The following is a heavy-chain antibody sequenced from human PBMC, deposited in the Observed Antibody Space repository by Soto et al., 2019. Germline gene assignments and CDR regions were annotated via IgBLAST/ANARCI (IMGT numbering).Heavy chain of an antibody. CDR2: TSYDGSNN. J-gene: IGHJ4*02. D-gene: IGHD3-16*01. V-gene: IGHV3-33*05. CDR1: GFTFRSYV. Sequence: QVQLVESGGGVVQPGTSLRLSCVGSGFTFRSYVIHWVRQAPGKGLEWVALTSYDGSNNFYGDSVKGRFTISRDNSRNTVELQMDSLRLEETALYYCARWGTTGGLDVWGQGTLVCVSS. CDR3: ARWGTTGGLDV.